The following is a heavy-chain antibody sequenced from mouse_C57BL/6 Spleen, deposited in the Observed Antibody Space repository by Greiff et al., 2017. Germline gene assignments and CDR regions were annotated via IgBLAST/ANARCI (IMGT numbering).Heavy chain of an antibody. CDR2: IDPNSGGT. CDR3: ARLGTTVVAGNWYFDV. J-gene: IGHJ1*03. V-gene: IGHV1-72*01. Sequence: QFQLQQPGAELVKPGASVKLSCKASGYTFTSYWMHWVKQRPGRGLEWIGRIDPNSGGTKYNEKFKSKATLTVDKPSSTAYMQLSSLTSEDSAVYYCARLGTTVVAGNWYFDVWGTGTTVTVSS. D-gene: IGHD1-1*01. CDR1: GYTFTSYW.